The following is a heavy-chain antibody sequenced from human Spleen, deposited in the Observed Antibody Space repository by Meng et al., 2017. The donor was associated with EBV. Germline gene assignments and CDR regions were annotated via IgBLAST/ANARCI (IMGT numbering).Heavy chain of an antibody. D-gene: IGHD6-13*01. CDR3: AKDLGSSFEYYFDY. CDR2: ISGTTGRK. V-gene: IGHV3-23*01. J-gene: IGHJ4*02. CDR1: GFTFSNFA. Sequence: LQSGGGFVVAGGSLRLSCAAAGFTFSNFAMSWVRQAPGKGLEWVSSISGTTGRKYYADSVKGRLTISRDNSKNSLYLQMNSLMTEDTALYYCAKDLGSSFEYYFDYWGQGTLVTVSS.